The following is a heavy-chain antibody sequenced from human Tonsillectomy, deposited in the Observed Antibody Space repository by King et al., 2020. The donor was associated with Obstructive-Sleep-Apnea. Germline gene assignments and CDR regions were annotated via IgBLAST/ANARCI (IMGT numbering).Heavy chain of an antibody. V-gene: IGHV3-74*01. CDR3: ARLWGATGPSHVDNGFDI. CDR2: INGDGSST. CDR1: GFTFSSYW. J-gene: IGHJ3*02. D-gene: IGHD1-26*01. Sequence: VQLVESGGGLVQPGGSLRLSCAASGFTFSSYWMHWVRQAPGKGLVWVSRINGDGSSTNYADSVKGRFTISRDNAKNTLYLQMNSLRAEDTAVYYCARLWGATGPSHVDNGFDIWGQGTMVTVSS.